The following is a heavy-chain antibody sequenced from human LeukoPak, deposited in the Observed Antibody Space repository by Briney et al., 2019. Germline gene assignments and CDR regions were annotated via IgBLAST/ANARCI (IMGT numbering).Heavy chain of an antibody. D-gene: IGHD5-18*01. CDR1: GFTFSNAW. CDR2: IKSKTDGGTT. Sequence: GGSLRLSCAASGFTFSNAWMSWVRQAPGKGLEWGGRIKSKTDGGTTNYAAPVKGRFTISRDDSKNTLYLQMNSLKTEDTAVYYCTTDIQIWSRAYYYYGMDVWGQGTTVTVSS. CDR3: TTDIQIWSRAYYYYGMDV. J-gene: IGHJ6*02. V-gene: IGHV3-15*01.